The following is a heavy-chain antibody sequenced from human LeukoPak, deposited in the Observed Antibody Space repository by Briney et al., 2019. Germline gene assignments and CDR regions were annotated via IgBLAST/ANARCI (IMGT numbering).Heavy chain of an antibody. D-gene: IGHD2/OR15-2a*01. J-gene: IGHJ6*03. CDR3: ASFSIRTGAYYLDV. CDR2: IKEDGSER. CDR1: GFTFSTYW. Sequence: GGSLRLSCAASGFTFSTYWMSWVRLAPGKGLEWVANIKEDGSERYYVDSVKGRFTISRDNAKNSLYLKMSSLRVEDSAVYYCASFSIRTGAYYLDVWGKGTTVAVSS. V-gene: IGHV3-7*01.